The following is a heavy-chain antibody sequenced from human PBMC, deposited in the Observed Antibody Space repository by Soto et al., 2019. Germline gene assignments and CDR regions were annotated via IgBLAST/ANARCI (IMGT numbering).Heavy chain of an antibody. CDR2: IYYSGST. Sequence: SETLSLTCTVSGGSISSSSYYWGWIRQPPGKGLEWIGSIYYSGSTYYNPSLKSRVTISVDTSKNQFSLKLSSVTAADTAVYYCAREKKGRGWFDPWGQGTLVTVSS. V-gene: IGHV4-39*07. D-gene: IGHD3-10*01. J-gene: IGHJ5*02. CDR1: GGSISSSSYY. CDR3: AREKKGRGWFDP.